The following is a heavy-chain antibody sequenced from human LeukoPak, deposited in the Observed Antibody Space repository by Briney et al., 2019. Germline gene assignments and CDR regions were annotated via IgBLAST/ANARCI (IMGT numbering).Heavy chain of an antibody. J-gene: IGHJ4*02. Sequence: PGRSLRLSCAASGFTFSNSAMHWVRQAPGKGLEWVAVISFDGTNKYYADSVKGRFTISRDNSKNTVYVQMSSLRAEDTAVYYCAKDSISYYKPFDSWGQGTLVTVSS. CDR1: GFTFSNSA. D-gene: IGHD3-10*01. CDR2: ISFDGTNK. CDR3: AKDSISYYKPFDS. V-gene: IGHV3-30-3*01.